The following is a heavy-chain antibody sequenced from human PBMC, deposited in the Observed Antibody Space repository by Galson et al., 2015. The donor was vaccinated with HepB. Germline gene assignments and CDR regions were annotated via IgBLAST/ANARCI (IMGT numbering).Heavy chain of an antibody. CDR2: IYSGGST. J-gene: IGHJ6*02. D-gene: IGHD2-2*01. CDR3: ARDGVVPAASVRYYGMDV. CDR1: GFTVSSNY. Sequence: SLRLSCAASGFTVSSNYMSWVRQAPGKGLEWVSVIYSGGSTYYADSVKGRFTISRDNSKNTLYLQMNSLRAEDTAVYYCARDGVVPAASVRYYGMDVWGQGTTVTVSS. V-gene: IGHV3-53*01.